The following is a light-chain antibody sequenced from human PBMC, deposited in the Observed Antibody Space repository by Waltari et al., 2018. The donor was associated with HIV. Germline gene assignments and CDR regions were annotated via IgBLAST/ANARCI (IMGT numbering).Light chain of an antibody. CDR3: QQYYTTPYT. Sequence: DIVMTQSPDSLAVSLVERATIMCKSSQSLYSSSNNNSLAWYQQKPGHPPVLLIYCASTRNSGVPDRISGSGSGTDVTLTISSLQAEDVAVYYCQQYYTTPYTFGQGTKLGIK. V-gene: IGKV4-1*01. CDR1: QSLYSSSNNNS. CDR2: CAS. J-gene: IGKJ2*01.